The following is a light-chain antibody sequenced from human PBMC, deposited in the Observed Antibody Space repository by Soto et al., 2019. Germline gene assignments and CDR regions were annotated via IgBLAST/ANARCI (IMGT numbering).Light chain of an antibody. CDR2: GVS. CDR1: HHVSSNF. Sequence: EIWLTQSPRTLSLYQGERPTLAGRASHHVSSNFLAWYQQKPGQAPRLLIYGVSSRASGIPDRFFGSGSGTDFTLTINRLEPEDFAVYYCQQYANSPITFGQGTRLEIK. V-gene: IGKV3-20*01. J-gene: IGKJ5*01. CDR3: QQYANSPIT.